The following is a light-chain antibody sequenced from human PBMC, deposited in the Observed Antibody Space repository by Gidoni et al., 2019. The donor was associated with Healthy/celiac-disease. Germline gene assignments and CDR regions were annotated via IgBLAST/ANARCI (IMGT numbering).Light chain of an antibody. CDR2: AAS. CDR1: QSISSY. Sequence: DIQMTQSPSSLSASVGDRVTITCRASQSISSYLNWYQQKPGKATKLLIYAASSLQSGVPSRFSGSGSGTDFTLTISSLQPEDFATYYCQQSYSTLPTFXGXTKVEIK. J-gene: IGKJ4*01. V-gene: IGKV1-39*01. CDR3: QQSYSTLPT.